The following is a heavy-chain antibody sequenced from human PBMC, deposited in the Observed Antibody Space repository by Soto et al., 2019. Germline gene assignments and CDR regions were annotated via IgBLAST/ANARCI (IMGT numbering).Heavy chain of an antibody. CDR3: ARRVRGERAYGMDV. Sequence: QVQLVESGGGVVQPGRSLRLSCAASGFTFSSYAMHWVRQGPGKGLEWVAVISYDGSNKYYADSVKGRFTISRDNSKYTLYLQRNSQRAEDTAVYYCARRVRGERAYGMDVWGQGTTVTVSS. J-gene: IGHJ6*02. CDR2: ISYDGSNK. D-gene: IGHD3-10*01. CDR1: GFTFSSYA. V-gene: IGHV3-30*14.